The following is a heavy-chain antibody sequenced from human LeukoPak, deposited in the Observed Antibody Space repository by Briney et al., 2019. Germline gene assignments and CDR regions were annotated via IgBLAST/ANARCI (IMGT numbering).Heavy chain of an antibody. Sequence: GGSLRLSCAASGFTFSSYSMNWVRQAPGKGLEWVSSISSSSSYIYYADSVKGRFTISRDNAKNSLYLQMNSLRAEDTAVYYCARGGDYGGYFDYWGQGTLVTVSS. CDR1: GFTFSSYS. V-gene: IGHV3-21*01. D-gene: IGHD4-23*01. CDR3: ARGGDYGGYFDY. J-gene: IGHJ4*02. CDR2: ISSSSSYI.